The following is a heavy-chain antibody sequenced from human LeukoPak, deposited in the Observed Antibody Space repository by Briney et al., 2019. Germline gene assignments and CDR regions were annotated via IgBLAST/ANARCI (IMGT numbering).Heavy chain of an antibody. Sequence: TGGSLRLSCAASGFTVSSYAMSWVRQAPGKGLEWVSAISGSGGSTYYADSVKGRFTISRDNSKNTLYLQMNSLRAEDTAVYYCARASLRYLYWLVYFDYWGQGTLVTVSS. CDR2: ISGSGGST. J-gene: IGHJ4*02. V-gene: IGHV3-23*01. CDR1: GFTVSSYA. CDR3: ARASLRYLYWLVYFDY. D-gene: IGHD3-9*01.